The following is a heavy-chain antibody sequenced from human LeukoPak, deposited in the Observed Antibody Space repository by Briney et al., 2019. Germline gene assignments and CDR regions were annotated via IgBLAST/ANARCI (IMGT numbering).Heavy chain of an antibody. D-gene: IGHD5-18*01. Sequence: PSQTLSLTCTVSGGSNSSGDYYWSWIRQPPGKGLEWIGYIYYSGSTYYNPSLKSRVTISVDTSKNQFSLKLSSVTAADTAVYYCARGLVGYLNWFDPWGQGTLVTVSS. CDR3: ARGLVGYLNWFDP. CDR2: IYYSGST. CDR1: GGSNSSGDYY. V-gene: IGHV4-30-4*01. J-gene: IGHJ5*02.